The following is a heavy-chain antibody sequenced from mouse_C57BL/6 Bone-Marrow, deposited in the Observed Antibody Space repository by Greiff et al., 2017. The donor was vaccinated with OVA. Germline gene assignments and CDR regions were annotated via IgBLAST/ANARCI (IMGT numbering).Heavy chain of an antibody. D-gene: IGHD1-1*01. V-gene: IGHV1-69*01. J-gene: IGHJ4*01. Sequence: QVQLQQPGAELVMPGASVKLSCKASGYTFTSYWMHWVKQRPGQGLEWIGEIDPSDSYTNYNQKFKGKSTLTVDKSSSTAYMQLSSLTSEDSEVYYCARGKLEYYGSRAKDYWGKGTSVTVSS. CDR2: IDPSDSYT. CDR1: GYTFTSYW. CDR3: ARGKLEYYGSRAKDY.